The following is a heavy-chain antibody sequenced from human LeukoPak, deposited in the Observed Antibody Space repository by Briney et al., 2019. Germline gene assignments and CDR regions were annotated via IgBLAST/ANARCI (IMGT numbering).Heavy chain of an antibody. D-gene: IGHD3-3*01. CDR2: ISYDGSNK. V-gene: IGHV3-30*03. CDR1: GFTFSSYG. J-gene: IGHJ4*02. Sequence: PGRSLRLSCAASGFTFSSYGMHWVRQAPGKGLEWVAVISYDGSNKYYADSVKGRFTISRDNSKNTLYPQMNSLRAEDTAVYYCAXSAXXYYDFWXGXDYWGQXXXVTV. CDR3: AXSAXXYYDFWXGXDY.